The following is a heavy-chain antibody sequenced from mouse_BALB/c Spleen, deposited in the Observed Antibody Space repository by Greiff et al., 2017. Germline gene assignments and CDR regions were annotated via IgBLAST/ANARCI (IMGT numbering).Heavy chain of an antibody. CDR2: ISNGGGST. V-gene: IGHV5-12-2*01. D-gene: IGHD6-1*01. J-gene: IGHJ2*01. CDR1: GFTFSSYT. Sequence: EVKLMESGGGLVQPGGSLKLSCAASGFTFSSYTMSWVRQTPEKRLEWVAYISNGGGSTYYPDTVKGRFTISRDNAKNTLYLQMSSLKSEDTAMYYCARHDPSGYYFDYWGQGTTLTVSS. CDR3: ARHDPSGYYFDY.